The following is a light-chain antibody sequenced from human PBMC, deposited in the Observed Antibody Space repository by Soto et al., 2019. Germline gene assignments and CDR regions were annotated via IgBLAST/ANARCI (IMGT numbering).Light chain of an antibody. Sequence: QSVLTQPPSASGSPGQSVTISCTGTSSDVGGYNYVSWYQQHPGKAPKLMIYDVTKRPSGVPDRFSGSKSGNTASLTVSGLLAEDEADYSCRSYAGTHIAFGTATKVTV. J-gene: IGLJ1*01. CDR1: SSDVGGYNY. CDR3: RSYAGTHIA. CDR2: DVT. V-gene: IGLV2-8*01.